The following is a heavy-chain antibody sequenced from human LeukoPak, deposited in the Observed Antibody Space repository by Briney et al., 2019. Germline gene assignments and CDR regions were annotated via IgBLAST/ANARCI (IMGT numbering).Heavy chain of an antibody. Sequence: GGALSLSCAASGFTFSSYSMDGVRQAPGKGREGVASISSTSSYIYYADSVKGRLTISRHNAKNALYLVMTNLQPEDTAVYYCARVNLDKSGWRPFAFWGQGTLVTVSS. J-gene: IGHJ4*02. CDR2: ISSTSSYI. CDR3: ARVNLDKSGWRPFAF. D-gene: IGHD6-19*01. V-gene: IGHV3-21*01. CDR1: GFTFSSYS.